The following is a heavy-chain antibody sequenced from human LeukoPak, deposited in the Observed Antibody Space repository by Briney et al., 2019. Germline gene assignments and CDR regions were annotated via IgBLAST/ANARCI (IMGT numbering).Heavy chain of an antibody. CDR1: GGSISSYY. Sequence: SETLSLTCTVSGGSISSYYWSWIRQPPGKGLEWIGYIYYRGSTKYNPSLKSRVTISVDTSKNQFSLKLSSVTAADTAVYYCARGASSSGYSSSWLSYFDYWGRGTLVTVSS. V-gene: IGHV4-59*01. CDR2: IYYRGST. CDR3: ARGASSSGYSSSWLSYFDY. J-gene: IGHJ4*02. D-gene: IGHD6-13*01.